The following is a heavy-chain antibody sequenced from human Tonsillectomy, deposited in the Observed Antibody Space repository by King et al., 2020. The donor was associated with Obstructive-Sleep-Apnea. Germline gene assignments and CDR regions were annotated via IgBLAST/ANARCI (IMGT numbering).Heavy chain of an antibody. Sequence: VQLVESGGGLVQPGGSLRLSCAASGFTFSRYSMNWVRQAPGKGLEWVSYISSSSSTIYYSDSVKGRFTISRDNAKNSLYLQMNSLRAEDTAVYYCARDDPPYCSGGSCYSEDAFDIWGQGTMVTVSS. CDR3: ARDDPPYCSGGSCYSEDAFDI. V-gene: IGHV3-48*04. J-gene: IGHJ3*02. D-gene: IGHD2-15*01. CDR2: ISSSSSTI. CDR1: GFTFSRYS.